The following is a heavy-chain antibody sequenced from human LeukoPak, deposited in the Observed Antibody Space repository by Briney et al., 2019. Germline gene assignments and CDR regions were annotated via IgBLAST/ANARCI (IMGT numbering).Heavy chain of an antibody. Sequence: GGSLRLSCAASGFTFSSYSMNWVRQAPGKGLEWVSYISSSSSTIYYADSVKGRFTISRDNAKNSLYLQMNSLRAEDTAAYYCARVRGIAARPGYFDYWGQGTLVTVSS. J-gene: IGHJ4*02. CDR1: GFTFSSYS. CDR2: ISSSSSTI. CDR3: ARVRGIAARPGYFDY. D-gene: IGHD6-6*01. V-gene: IGHV3-48*04.